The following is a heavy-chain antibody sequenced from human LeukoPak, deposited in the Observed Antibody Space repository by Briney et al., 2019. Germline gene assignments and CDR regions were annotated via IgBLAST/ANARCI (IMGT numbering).Heavy chain of an antibody. D-gene: IGHD6-6*01. J-gene: IGHJ4*02. CDR1: GSSISTDYY. CDR2: IHHSGRI. CDR3: SRESSSSSDY. V-gene: IGHV4-38-2*02. Sequence: PSETLSLTCAVSGSSISTDYYWSWIRQPPGKGLEWIGSIHHSGRIYYSPSLKSRATLSLDTSKNQLSLRLSSLTAAGTALYFCSRESSSSSDYWGQGTLVTVSS.